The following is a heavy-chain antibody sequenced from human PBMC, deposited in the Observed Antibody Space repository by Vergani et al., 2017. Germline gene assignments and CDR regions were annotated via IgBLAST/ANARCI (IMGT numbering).Heavy chain of an antibody. Sequence: VQLVQSGAEVKKPGASVKVSCKAPGYTFPSYDINWVRQAPGEAPEYVSAITSNGGATYYANSVKGRFTISRDNSKNMLYLQMGSLRTDDTAVYSCARALVSGNYDDWGQGTLVTV. D-gene: IGHD4-11*01. CDR3: ARALVSGNYDD. CDR2: ITSNGGAT. J-gene: IGHJ4*02. V-gene: IGHV3-64*01. CDR1: GYTFPSYD.